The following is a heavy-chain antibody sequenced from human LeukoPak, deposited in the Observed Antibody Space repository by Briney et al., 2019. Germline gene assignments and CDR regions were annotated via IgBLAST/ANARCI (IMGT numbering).Heavy chain of an antibody. J-gene: IGHJ6*03. CDR1: GFSASDFY. Sequence: GGSLRLSCAASGFSASDFYMTWIRQSPGTGLEWISYMSVTGRTIYYANSVRGRFAISRDNNKNSLDLQMNSLGSDDTAVYYCARVVSTSGKFYMDVWGTGTTVTVSS. CDR3: ARVVSTSGKFYMDV. V-gene: IGHV3-11*04. D-gene: IGHD1-1*01. CDR2: MSVTGRTI.